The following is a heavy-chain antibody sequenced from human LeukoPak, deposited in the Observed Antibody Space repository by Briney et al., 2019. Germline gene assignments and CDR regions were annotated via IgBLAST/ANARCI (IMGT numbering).Heavy chain of an antibody. CDR2: IYYSGTT. V-gene: IGHV4-61*05. Sequence: SETLSLTCTVSGGSISSSSYYWGWIRQPPGKGLEWIGYIYYSGTTNYNPSLKSRVTISVDTSKNQFSLKLSSVTAADTAVYYCARGFGSPDYWGQGTLVTVSS. CDR3: ARGFGSPDY. J-gene: IGHJ4*02. CDR1: GGSISSSSYY. D-gene: IGHD1-26*01.